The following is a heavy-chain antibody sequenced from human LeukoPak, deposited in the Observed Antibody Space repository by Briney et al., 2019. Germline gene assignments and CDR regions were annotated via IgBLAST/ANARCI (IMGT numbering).Heavy chain of an antibody. V-gene: IGHV1-18*01. Sequence: ASVKVSCKASGGTFSSYAISWVRQAPGQGLEWMGWISAYNGNTNYAQKLQGRVTMTTDTSTSTAYMELRSLRSDDTAVYYCARDPRFLEWLSHFDYWGQGTLVTVSS. CDR3: ARDPRFLEWLSHFDY. CDR1: GGTFSSYA. CDR2: ISAYNGNT. D-gene: IGHD3-3*01. J-gene: IGHJ4*02.